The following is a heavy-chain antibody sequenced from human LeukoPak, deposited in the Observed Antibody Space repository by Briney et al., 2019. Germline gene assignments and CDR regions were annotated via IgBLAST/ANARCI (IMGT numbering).Heavy chain of an antibody. Sequence: PSETLSLTCAVYGGSFSGYYWSWIRQPPGKGLEWIGEINHSGSTNYNPSLKSRVTISVDTSKNQFSLKLSSVTAADTAVYYCAGRYVWGSCRPLRYWGQGTLVTVSS. CDR1: GGSFSGYY. D-gene: IGHD3-16*02. CDR3: AGRYVWGSCRPLRY. J-gene: IGHJ4*02. V-gene: IGHV4-34*01. CDR2: INHSGST.